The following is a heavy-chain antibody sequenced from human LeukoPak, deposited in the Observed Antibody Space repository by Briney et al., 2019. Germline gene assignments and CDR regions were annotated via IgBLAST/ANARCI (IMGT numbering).Heavy chain of an antibody. D-gene: IGHD1-26*01. V-gene: IGHV1-18*01. Sequence: ASVKVSCRASVYTFSTTYINWVRRAPGQGLEWMGRISAYNGKTSYAQKFQGRVTMTTDSSTTTAYMDLASLRSDDTAVYYCARGGTYYPCIDYWGQGTLVTVSS. CDR2: ISAYNGKT. J-gene: IGHJ4*01. CDR1: VYTFSTTY. CDR3: ARGGTYYPCIDY.